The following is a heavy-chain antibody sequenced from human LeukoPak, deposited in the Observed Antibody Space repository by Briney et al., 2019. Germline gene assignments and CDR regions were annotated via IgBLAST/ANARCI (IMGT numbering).Heavy chain of an antibody. D-gene: IGHD3/OR15-3a*01. Sequence: PGGSLRLSCVVSEFSIINNYVSWVRQAPGKGLEWVSVIYTGETIRYADSVKGRFTISRDNSKNTVCLQMNSLRAEDTALYYCATIGTGYYRDDSWGQGTLVTVSS. CDR1: EFSIINNY. CDR2: IYTGETI. CDR3: ATIGTGYYRDDS. J-gene: IGHJ5*01. V-gene: IGHV3-66*01.